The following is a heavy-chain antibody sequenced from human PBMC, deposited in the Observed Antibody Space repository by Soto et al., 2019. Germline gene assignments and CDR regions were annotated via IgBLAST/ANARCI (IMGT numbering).Heavy chain of an antibody. D-gene: IGHD7-27*01. CDR2: ISTYTGNT. Sequence: GASVKVSCKASGYSFISYGITWVRQAPGQGLEWMGWISTYTGNTNYAQRVQDRVTMTTDTSTSSAYMELRSLRSDDTAVYYCARVSTGAAYNWFDPWVQGTLVTVSS. CDR1: GYSFISYG. CDR3: ARVSTGAAYNWFDP. J-gene: IGHJ5*02. V-gene: IGHV1-18*01.